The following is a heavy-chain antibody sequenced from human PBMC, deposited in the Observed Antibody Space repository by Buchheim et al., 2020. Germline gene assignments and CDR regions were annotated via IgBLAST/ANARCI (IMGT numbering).Heavy chain of an antibody. J-gene: IGHJ4*02. CDR3: ARQLSVTGTRSQFDY. CDR1: GDSISSTSYY. CDR2: IYYSGST. Sequence: QLQLQESGPGLVKPSETLSLTCTVSGDSISSTSYYWGWVRQPPGKGLEWIGNIYYSGSTYYTPSLRGRVTISVATPKNQFSLRLTSVTAADTAVYYCARQLSVTGTRSQFDYWGQGTL. V-gene: IGHV4-39*01. D-gene: IGHD2-21*02.